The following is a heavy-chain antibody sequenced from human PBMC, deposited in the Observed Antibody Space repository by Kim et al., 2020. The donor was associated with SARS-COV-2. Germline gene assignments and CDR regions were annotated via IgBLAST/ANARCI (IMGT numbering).Heavy chain of an antibody. CDR3: AREEVWDAFDI. CDR2: IYHSGST. D-gene: IGHD2-21*01. CDR1: GYSISSGYY. J-gene: IGHJ3*02. Sequence: SETLSLTCTVSGYSISSGYYWGWIRQPPGKGLEWIGSIYHSGSTYYNPSLKSRVTISVDTSKNQFSLKLSSVTAADTAVYYCAREEVWDAFDIWGQGTMVTVSS. V-gene: IGHV4-38-2*02.